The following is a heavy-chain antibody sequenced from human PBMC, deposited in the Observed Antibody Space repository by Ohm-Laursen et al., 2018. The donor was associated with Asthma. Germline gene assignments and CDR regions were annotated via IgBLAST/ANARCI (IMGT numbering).Heavy chain of an antibody. D-gene: IGHD2-21*01. CDR1: GYSVTSYA. V-gene: IGHV1-18*04. Sequence: GVSVKVSCKASGYSVTSYAFSWVRQAPGQRPEWMGWIYIGNTNYAPNFRDRITMTTDTSTNTAYMELRSLTSDDAAVYYCVRDVVDRFDYWGQGSLVIVSS. CDR2: IYIGNT. J-gene: IGHJ4*02. CDR3: VRDVVDRFDY.